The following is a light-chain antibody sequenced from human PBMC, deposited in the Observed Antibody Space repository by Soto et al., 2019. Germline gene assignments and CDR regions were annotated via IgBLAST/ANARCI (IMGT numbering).Light chain of an antibody. CDR3: HQYGRSPRFT. Sequence: EIVLTQSPGTLSLSPGERATLSCRASQSVSSSYFAWYQQKPGQAPRLLIYGASSRATGIPDRFSGSGSGTDFTLTISRLEPEDFAVYYCHQYGRSPRFTFGPGTKVDIK. V-gene: IGKV3-20*01. CDR1: QSVSSSY. CDR2: GAS. J-gene: IGKJ3*01.